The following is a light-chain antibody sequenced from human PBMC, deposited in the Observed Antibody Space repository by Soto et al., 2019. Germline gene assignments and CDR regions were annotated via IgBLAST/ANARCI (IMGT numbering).Light chain of an antibody. CDR2: LGS. CDR3: MQALQTPLT. CDR1: QSLLHSNGYNY. V-gene: IGKV2-28*01. Sequence: DAVLTQSHLSLPVTPNEPASISCRASQSLLHSNGYNYLDWYLQKPGQSPQLLIYLGSNRASGVPDRFSGSGSGTDFTLKISRVEAEDVGLYYCMQALQTPLTFAGGTKVDIK. J-gene: IGKJ4*01.